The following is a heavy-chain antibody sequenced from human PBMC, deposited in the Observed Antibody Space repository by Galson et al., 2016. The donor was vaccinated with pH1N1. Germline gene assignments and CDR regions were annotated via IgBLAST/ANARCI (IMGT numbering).Heavy chain of an antibody. J-gene: IGHJ4*02. CDR1: GGTFSSYG. Sequence: SVKVSCKASGGTFSSYGISWVRQAPGQGLEWMGGIIPIFGTANYAQKFQGRVIMTRDTSTSTVYMEVSSLRSEDTAVYYCARSVIVVAPCDYWGQGTLVTVSS. D-gene: IGHD3-22*01. V-gene: IGHV1-69*05. CDR2: IIPIFGTA. CDR3: ARSVIVVAPCDY.